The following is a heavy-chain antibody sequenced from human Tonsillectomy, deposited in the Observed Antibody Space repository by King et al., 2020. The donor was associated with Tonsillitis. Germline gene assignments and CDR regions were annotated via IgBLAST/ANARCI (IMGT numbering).Heavy chain of an antibody. J-gene: IGHJ2*01. Sequence: VQLVESGAEVKKPGESLKISCKGSGYSFTSYWIGWVRQMPGKGLEWMGIIYPCDSDTRYSPSFQGQVTISADKSISTAYLQWSSLKASDTAMYYCARLRYCSGGSCWYFDLWGRGTLVTVSS. D-gene: IGHD2-15*01. CDR3: ARLRYCSGGSCWYFDL. CDR1: GYSFTSYW. CDR2: IYPCDSDT. V-gene: IGHV5-51*01.